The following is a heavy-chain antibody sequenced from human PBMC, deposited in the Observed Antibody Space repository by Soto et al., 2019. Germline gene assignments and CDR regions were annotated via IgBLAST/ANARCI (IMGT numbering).Heavy chain of an antibody. Sequence: QLQLQESGSGLVKPSQTLSLTCTVSGGSISSGGYSWNWIRQAPGKGLEWIGYIYHSGYTLYNPSLKGRVTMSVDKSKNHFSLNLTSVTAADTAVYYWARDQLEGIWFDPWGQGTLVTVSS. D-gene: IGHD1-1*01. V-gene: IGHV4-30-2*01. CDR1: GGSISSGGYS. CDR2: IYHSGYT. J-gene: IGHJ5*02. CDR3: ARDQLEGIWFDP.